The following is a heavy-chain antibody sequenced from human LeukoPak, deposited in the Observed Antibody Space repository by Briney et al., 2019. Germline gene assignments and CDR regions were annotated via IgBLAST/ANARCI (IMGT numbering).Heavy chain of an antibody. V-gene: IGHV3-7*01. CDR1: GFTFSSYW. J-gene: IGHJ4*02. D-gene: IGHD6-25*01. CDR2: IKQDGSEK. CDR3: AKDQRGAYFDY. Sequence: GGSLRLSCAASGFTFSSYWMSWVRQAPGKGLEWVANIKQDGSEKYYVDSVKGRFTISRDNSKNTMYLQMNSLRAEDTAVYYCAKDQRGAYFDYWGKGPLVTVSS.